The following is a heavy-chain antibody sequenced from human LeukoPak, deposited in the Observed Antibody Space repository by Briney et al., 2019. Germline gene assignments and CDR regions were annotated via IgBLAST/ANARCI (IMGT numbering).Heavy chain of an antibody. V-gene: IGHV4-38-2*02. CDR3: ARVVTYSSSWVDY. CDR2: IYHSGST. CDR1: GYSISSGYY. Sequence: SETLSLTCTVSGYSISSGYYWGWIRQPPGKGLEWIGSIYHSGSTYYNPSLKSRVTISVDTSKNQFSLKLSSVTAADTAVYYCARVVTYSSSWVDYWGQGTLVTVSS. D-gene: IGHD6-13*01. J-gene: IGHJ4*02.